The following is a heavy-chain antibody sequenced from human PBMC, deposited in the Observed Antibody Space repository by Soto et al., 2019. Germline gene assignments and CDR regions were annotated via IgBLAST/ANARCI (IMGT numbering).Heavy chain of an antibody. D-gene: IGHD3-3*01. Sequence: PGGSLRLSCTASGFTFGDYAMSWFRQAPGKGLEWVGFIRSKAYGGTTEYAASVKGRFTISRDDSKSIAYLQMYSLKTEDTAVYYCTRDVRGYDFWSGPLAYYYYGMDVWGQGTTVTVSS. J-gene: IGHJ6*02. CDR3: TRDVRGYDFWSGPLAYYYYGMDV. V-gene: IGHV3-49*03. CDR2: IRSKAYGGTT. CDR1: GFTFGDYA.